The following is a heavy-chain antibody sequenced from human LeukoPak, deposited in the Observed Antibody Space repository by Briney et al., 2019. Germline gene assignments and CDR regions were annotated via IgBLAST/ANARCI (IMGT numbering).Heavy chain of an antibody. CDR2: ITSSSSYI. D-gene: IGHD6-13*01. Sequence: GGSLRLSCAASGFTFSSYAMSWVRQAPGKGLEWVSSITSSSSYIYYADSVKGRFTISRDTSTNTLYLQLNSLRVDDTAVYFCAKEWRFSSSWYQYYFDYWGQGTLVTVSS. V-gene: IGHV3-23*01. J-gene: IGHJ4*02. CDR3: AKEWRFSSSWYQYYFDY. CDR1: GFTFSSYA.